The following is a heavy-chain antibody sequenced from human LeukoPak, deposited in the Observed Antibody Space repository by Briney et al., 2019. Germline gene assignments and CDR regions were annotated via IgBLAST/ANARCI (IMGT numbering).Heavy chain of an antibody. J-gene: IGHJ4*02. D-gene: IGHD3-10*01. V-gene: IGHV3-30*18. CDR1: GFTFSSYG. CDR2: ISYDGSNK. CDR3: AKGVPDYYGSGSYPDY. Sequence: GGSLRLSCAASGFTFSSYGMHWVRQAPGKGLEWVAVISYDGSNKYYADSVKGRFTISRDNSKNTLYLQMNSLRAEDTAVYYCAKGVPDYYGSGSYPDYWGQGTLVTVSS.